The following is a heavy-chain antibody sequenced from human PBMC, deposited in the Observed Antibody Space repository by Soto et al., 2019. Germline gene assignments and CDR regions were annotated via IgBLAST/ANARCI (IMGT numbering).Heavy chain of an antibody. CDR1: GYMFTSYF. V-gene: IGHV1-46*01. CDR2: INPSDGTT. Sequence: QGHLVQSGAEVKRPGASVRVSCESSGYMFTSYFIHWVRQAPGQGLEWVGVINPSDGTTTYAQKFQARITMTRDTSTTTGDMELSSLRSEDTAVYYCALDKDSSARPRAEFDYWGQGTLITVSS. CDR3: ALDKDSSARPRAEFDY. J-gene: IGHJ4*02. D-gene: IGHD6-19*01.